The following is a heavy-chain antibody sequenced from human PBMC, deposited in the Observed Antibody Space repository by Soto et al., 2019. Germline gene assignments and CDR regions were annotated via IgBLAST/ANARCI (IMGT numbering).Heavy chain of an antibody. CDR2: IIPIFGTA. CDR3: ARDGSPAAIFSD. CDR1: GGTFSSYA. J-gene: IGHJ4*02. Sequence: GASVKVSCKASGGTFSSYAISWVRQAPGQGLEWMGGIIPIFGTANYAQKLQGRVTMTTDTSTSTAYMELRSLRSDDTAVYYCARDGSPAAIFSDWGQGTLVTVSS. V-gene: IGHV1-69*05. D-gene: IGHD2-2*01.